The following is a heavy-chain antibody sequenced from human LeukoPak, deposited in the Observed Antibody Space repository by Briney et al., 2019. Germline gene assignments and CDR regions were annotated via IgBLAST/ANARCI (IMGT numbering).Heavy chain of an antibody. J-gene: IGHJ5*02. Sequence: SETLSLTCTVSGGSISNNFWGWSRQPPGKGLEYIAYIYSSGSANYNPSLESRVTISIDTSKNQFSLKLSSVTAADTAVYYCAKRAITTAGNLWFDPWGQGTLVTVSS. D-gene: IGHD1/OR15-1a*01. V-gene: IGHV4-59*08. CDR2: IYSSGSA. CDR3: AKRAITTAGNLWFDP. CDR1: GGSISNNF.